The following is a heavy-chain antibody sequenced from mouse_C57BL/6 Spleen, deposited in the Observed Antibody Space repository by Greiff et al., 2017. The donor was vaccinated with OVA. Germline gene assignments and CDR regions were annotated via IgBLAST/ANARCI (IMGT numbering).Heavy chain of an antibody. D-gene: IGHD3-3*01. CDR1: GYTFTSYW. V-gene: IGHV1-74*01. J-gene: IGHJ2*01. CDR2: IHPSDSAT. CDR3: AMRAGSLFDD. Sequence: QVQLKQPGAELVKPGASVKVSCKASGYTFTSYWMHWVKQRPGQGLAWIGRIHPSDSATNYNQQFTGKATLPVDKSSSTAYMQLSSMTSEDSAVYYCAMRAGSLFDDWGQGTTRTVSS.